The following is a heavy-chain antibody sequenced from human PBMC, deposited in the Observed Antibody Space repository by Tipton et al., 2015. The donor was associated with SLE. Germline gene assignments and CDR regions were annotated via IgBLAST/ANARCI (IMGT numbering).Heavy chain of an antibody. CDR1: GGSFSGYY. J-gene: IGHJ4*02. V-gene: IGHV4-34*01. CDR2: INHSGST. CDR3: ARDGRGVGAFFDY. D-gene: IGHD1-26*01. Sequence: TLSLTCAAYGGSFSGYYWSWIRQPPGKGLEWIGEINHSGSTNYNPSLKSRVTISVDTSKNQFSLKLSSVTAADTAVYYCARDGRGVGAFFDYWGQGTLVTVSS.